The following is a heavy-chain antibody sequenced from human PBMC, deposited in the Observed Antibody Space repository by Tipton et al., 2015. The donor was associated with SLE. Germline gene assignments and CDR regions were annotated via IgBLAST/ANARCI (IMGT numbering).Heavy chain of an antibody. V-gene: IGHV4-39*07. CDR1: GGSISSSSYY. CDR3: ASGIVVVTLLYDAFDI. Sequence: TLSLTCTVSGGSISSSSYYWGWIRQPPGKGLEWIGSIYYSGSTYYNPSLKSRVTISVDTSKNQFSLKLSPVTAADTAVYYCASGIVVVTLLYDAFDIWGQGTMVTVSS. D-gene: IGHD3-22*01. J-gene: IGHJ3*02. CDR2: IYYSGST.